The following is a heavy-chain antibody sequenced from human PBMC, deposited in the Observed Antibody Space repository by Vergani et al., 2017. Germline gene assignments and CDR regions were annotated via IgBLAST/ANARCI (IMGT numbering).Heavy chain of an antibody. CDR3: ASARAFSSSSFDY. D-gene: IGHD6-6*01. Sequence: QVQLLQSGSELKKPGASVRISCEASGYTFTNYPLIWVRQAPGQGLEFMGWINPNSGGTNYAQKFQGRVTMTRDTSISTAYMELSRLRSDDTAVYYCASARAFSSSSFDYWGQGTLVTVSS. J-gene: IGHJ4*02. CDR1: GYTFTNYP. CDR2: INPNSGGT. V-gene: IGHV1-2*02.